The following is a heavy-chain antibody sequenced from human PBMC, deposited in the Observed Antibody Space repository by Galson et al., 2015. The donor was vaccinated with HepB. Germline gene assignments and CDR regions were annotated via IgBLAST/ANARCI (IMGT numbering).Heavy chain of an antibody. V-gene: IGHV4-30-4*01. Sequence: TLSLTCTVSGGSISSGDYYWSWIRQPPGKGLEWIGYIYYSGSTYYNPSLKSRVTISVDTSKNQFSLKLSSVTAADTAVYYCARVIPSNSNYDYWGQGTLVTVSS. CDR2: IYYSGST. CDR1: GGSISSGDYY. CDR3: ARVIPSNSNYDY. J-gene: IGHJ4*02. D-gene: IGHD4-11*01.